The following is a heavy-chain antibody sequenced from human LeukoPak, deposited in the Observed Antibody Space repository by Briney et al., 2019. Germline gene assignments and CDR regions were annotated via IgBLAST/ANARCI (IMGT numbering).Heavy chain of an antibody. V-gene: IGHV4-59*01. CDR2: IYYSGST. CDR3: ARIHRFCSGGSCYVMDY. D-gene: IGHD2-15*01. Sequence: SETLSLTCTVSGGSISSYHWSWIRQPPGKGLEWIGYIYYSGSTNYNPSLKSRVTISVDTSKNQFSLKVSSVTAADTAVYFCARIHRFCSGGSCYVMDYWGQGTLVTVSS. J-gene: IGHJ4*02. CDR1: GGSISSYH.